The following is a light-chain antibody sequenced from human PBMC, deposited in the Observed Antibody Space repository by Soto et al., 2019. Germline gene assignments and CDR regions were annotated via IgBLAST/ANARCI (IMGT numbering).Light chain of an antibody. J-gene: IGKJ4*01. CDR3: QHGYSTPLT. CDR2: AAS. V-gene: IGKV1-39*01. CDR1: QSISTY. Sequence: DIQMTQSPSSLSATVGDRVTITCLASQSISTYLHWYQQKPWKAPNLLIYAASTLQSVVPSRFSGSGSGTDFTLTISSLQPEDFATYFCQHGYSTPLTFGGGTKVDI.